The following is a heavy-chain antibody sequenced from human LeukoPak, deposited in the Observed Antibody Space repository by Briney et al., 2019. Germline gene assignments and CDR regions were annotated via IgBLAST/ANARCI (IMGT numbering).Heavy chain of an antibody. CDR3: AGDGSGSYYHTSFYYFDY. CDR1: GGSISSYY. V-gene: IGHV4-4*07. CDR2: IYTSGST. J-gene: IGHJ4*02. Sequence: PSETLSLTCTVSGGSISSYYWSWIRQPAGKGLEWIGRIYTSGSTNYNPSLKSRVTMSVDTSKNQFSLKLSSVTAADTAVYYCAGDGSGSYYHTSFYYFDYWGQGTLVTVSS. D-gene: IGHD3-10*01.